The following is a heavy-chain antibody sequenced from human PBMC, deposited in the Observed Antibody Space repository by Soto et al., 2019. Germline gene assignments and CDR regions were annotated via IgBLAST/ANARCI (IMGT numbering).Heavy chain of an antibody. CDR2: IYNSGST. CDR3: ASKVPNTGTGYFDY. J-gene: IGHJ4*02. V-gene: IGHV4-39*01. Sequence: SETLSLTCTVSGGSIGSSSYYWGWIRQPPGKGLEWIGSIYNSGSTYYNPSLKSRVTISVDTSKKQFSLKLSSVTAADTAVYYCASKVPNTGTGYFDYWGQGTLVTVSS. D-gene: IGHD3-10*01. CDR1: GGSIGSSSYY.